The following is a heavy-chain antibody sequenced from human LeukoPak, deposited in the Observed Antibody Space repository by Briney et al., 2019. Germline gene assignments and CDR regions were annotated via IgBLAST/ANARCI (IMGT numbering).Heavy chain of an antibody. V-gene: IGHV5-10-1*01. CDR1: GYIFTSYW. CDR2: IDPSDSYT. Sequence: GASLQISCKGSGYIFTSYWISWVRQLPGKGLEWMGRIDPSDSYTNYSPSFQGHVTISADKSISTAYLQWSSLKASDTAMYYCATGRDISWFDPWGQGTLVTVSS. CDR3: ATGRDISWFDP. J-gene: IGHJ5*02. D-gene: IGHD3-9*01.